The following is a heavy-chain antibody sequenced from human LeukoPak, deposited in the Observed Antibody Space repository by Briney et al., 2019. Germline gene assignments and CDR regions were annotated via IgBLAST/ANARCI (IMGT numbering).Heavy chain of an antibody. D-gene: IGHD2-2*03. CDR2: SDHIGST. V-gene: IGHV4-38-2*01. CDR1: GYSISSGYY. CDR3: ARHLLDIVVVPAALTPVNWFDP. J-gene: IGHJ5*02. Sequence: PSETLSLTCAVSGYSISSGYYWGWIRQPPGKGLEWIGSSDHIGSTYYNPSLKSRVTISVDTSKNQFSLKLSSVTAADTAVYYCARHLLDIVVVPAALTPVNWFDPWGQGTLVTVSS.